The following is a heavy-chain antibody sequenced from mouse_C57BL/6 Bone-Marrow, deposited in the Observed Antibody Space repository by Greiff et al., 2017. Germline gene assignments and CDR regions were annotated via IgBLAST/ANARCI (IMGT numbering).Heavy chain of an antibody. CDR3: ARDYCDSSPYYYAMDY. D-gene: IGHD1-1*01. CDR1: GYTFTSYW. Sequence: QVQLQQPGAELVMPGASVKLSCKASGYTFTSYWMHWVKQRPGQGLEWIGEIDPSDSDTNYNQKFKGKATLTVDKSSSTAYMRLSSLTSEDSAVYYCARDYCDSSPYYYAMDYWGQGTSVTVSS. CDR2: IDPSDSDT. V-gene: IGHV1-69*01. J-gene: IGHJ4*01.